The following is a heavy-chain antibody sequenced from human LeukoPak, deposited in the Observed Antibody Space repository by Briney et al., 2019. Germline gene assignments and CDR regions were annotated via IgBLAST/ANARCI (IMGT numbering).Heavy chain of an antibody. Sequence: GGSLRLSCAASGFPFSSYAMTWVRQAPGKGLEWVSTISASANNTYYTDSVKGRFTISRDNSKNTLYLQMSSLSAEDTAVYYCAKRIAAAGSPVYFDYWDQGTLITVSS. V-gene: IGHV3-23*01. D-gene: IGHD6-13*01. CDR1: GFPFSSYA. J-gene: IGHJ4*02. CDR3: AKRIAAAGSPVYFDY. CDR2: ISASANNT.